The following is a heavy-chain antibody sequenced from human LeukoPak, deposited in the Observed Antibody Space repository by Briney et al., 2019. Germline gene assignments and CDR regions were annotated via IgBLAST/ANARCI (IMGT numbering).Heavy chain of an antibody. CDR2: INHSGST. CDR3: ARALWDYGDYVSVY. CDR1: GGSFSGYC. Sequence: SETLSLTCAVYGGSFSGYCWSWIRQPPGKGLEWIGEINHSGSTNYNPSLKSRVTISVDTSKNQFSLKLSSVTAADTAVYYCARALWDYGDYVSVYWGQGTLVTVSS. J-gene: IGHJ4*02. D-gene: IGHD4-17*01. V-gene: IGHV4-34*01.